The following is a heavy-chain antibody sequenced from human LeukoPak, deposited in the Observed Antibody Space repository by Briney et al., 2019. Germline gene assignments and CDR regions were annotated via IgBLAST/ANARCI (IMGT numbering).Heavy chain of an antibody. J-gene: IGHJ4*02. Sequence: PGGSLRLSCAASGFTLSDYYISWIRQAPGKGLEWVAYISNTGYTTYYGDSVKGRFTISRDNAKNSVSLQMNSLRVGDTALYYCAREDYGGTNFDCWGQGTLVTVS. V-gene: IGHV3-11*01. CDR1: GFTLSDYY. CDR2: ISNTGYTT. D-gene: IGHD4-23*01. CDR3: AREDYGGTNFDC.